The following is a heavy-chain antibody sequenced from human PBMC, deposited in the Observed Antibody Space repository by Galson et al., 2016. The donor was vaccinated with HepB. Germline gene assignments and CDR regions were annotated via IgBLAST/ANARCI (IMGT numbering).Heavy chain of an antibody. Sequence: SLRLSCAASGFTFSSYAMSWVRQAPGKGLEWVSAISGSGGSTYYADSVKGRFTISRDNSKNTLYLQMNSLRAEDTAVHYCAKVKTGGDYDFWSLDYWGQGTLVTVSS. V-gene: IGHV3-23*01. D-gene: IGHD3-3*01. CDR2: ISGSGGST. CDR3: AKVKTGGDYDFWSLDY. CDR1: GFTFSSYA. J-gene: IGHJ4*02.